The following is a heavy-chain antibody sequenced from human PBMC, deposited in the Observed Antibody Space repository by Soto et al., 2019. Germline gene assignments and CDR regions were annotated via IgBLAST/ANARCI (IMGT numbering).Heavy chain of an antibody. CDR1: GGSFSGYY. CDR2: INHSGST. CDR3: ARGPYYYYYGMDV. Sequence: SEILSLTCAVYGGSFSGYYWSWIRQPPGKGLEWIGEINHSGSTNYNPSLKSRVTISVDTSKNQFSLKLSSVTAADTAVYYCARGPYYYYYGMDVWGQGTTATVSS. V-gene: IGHV4-34*01. J-gene: IGHJ6*02.